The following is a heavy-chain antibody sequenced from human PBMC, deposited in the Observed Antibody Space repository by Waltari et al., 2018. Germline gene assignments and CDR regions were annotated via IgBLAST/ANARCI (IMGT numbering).Heavy chain of an antibody. CDR2: IDWDDDK. V-gene: IGHV2-70*04. CDR3: ARAAYCGGDCPFDY. D-gene: IGHD2-21*01. J-gene: IGHJ4*02. Sequence: QVTLKESGPALVKPTQTLTLTCTFSGFSLSTSGMRVRWIRQPPGKALEWLARIDWDDDKFYSTSLKTRLTISKDTSKNQVVLTMTNMDPVDTATYYCARAAYCGGDCPFDYWGQGTLVTVSS. CDR1: GFSLSTSGMR.